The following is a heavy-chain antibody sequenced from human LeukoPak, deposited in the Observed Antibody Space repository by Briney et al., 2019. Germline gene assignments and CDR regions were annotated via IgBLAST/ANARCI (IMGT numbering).Heavy chain of an antibody. CDR1: GYSISSGYY. D-gene: IGHD6-13*01. CDR3: ARVGLAAAARRAFDI. J-gene: IGHJ3*02. Sequence: PSETLSLTCTVSGYSISSGYYWSWIRQPPGKGLEWIGSIYHSGSTYYNPSLKSRVTISVDTSKNQFSLKLSSVTAADTAVYYCARVGLAAAARRAFDIWGQGTKVTVSS. V-gene: IGHV4-38-2*02. CDR2: IYHSGST.